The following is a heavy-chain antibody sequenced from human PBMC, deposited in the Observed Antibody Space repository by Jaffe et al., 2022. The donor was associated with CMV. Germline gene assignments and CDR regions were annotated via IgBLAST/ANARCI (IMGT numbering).Heavy chain of an antibody. CDR1: GFTFSSYD. CDR2: INTAGVP. Sequence: EVQLVESGGGLVQPGGSLRLSCAASGFTFSSYDMYWVRQPMGKGLEWVSTINTAGVPYYPDSVKGRFTISRENAKNSLSLQMNSLRAGDTAVYYCVRGRTVADWYFDLWGRGTLVTVSS. CDR3: VRGRTVADWYFDL. V-gene: IGHV3-13*05. D-gene: IGHD4-17*01. J-gene: IGHJ2*01.